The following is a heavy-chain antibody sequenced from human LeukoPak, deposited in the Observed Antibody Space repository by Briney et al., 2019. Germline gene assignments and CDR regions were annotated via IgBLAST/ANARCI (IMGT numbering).Heavy chain of an antibody. J-gene: IGHJ4*02. CDR3: ARVQSLPYSSSSSYFDY. CDR2: INPNSGGT. D-gene: IGHD6-6*01. V-gene: IGHV1-2*02. CDR1: GYTFTGYY. Sequence: ASVKVSCKASGYTFTGYYMHWVRQAPGQGLEWMGWINPNSGGTNYAQKFQGRVTMTRDTSISTAYMELSRLRSDDTAVYYCARVQSLPYSSSSSYFDYWGQGTLVTVSS.